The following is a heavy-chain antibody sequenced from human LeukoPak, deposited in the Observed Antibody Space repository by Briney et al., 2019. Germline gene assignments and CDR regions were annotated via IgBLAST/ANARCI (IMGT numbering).Heavy chain of an antibody. CDR2: ISAYNGNT. CDR3: ARVSAYSSGWYFDY. Sequence: ASVKVSCKASGYTFTGYYMHWVRQAPGQGLEWMGWISAYNGNTNYAQKLQGRVTMTTDTSTSTAYMELRSLRSDDTAVYYCARVSAYSSGWYFDYWGQGTLVTVSS. CDR1: GYTFTGYY. V-gene: IGHV1-18*04. J-gene: IGHJ4*02. D-gene: IGHD6-19*01.